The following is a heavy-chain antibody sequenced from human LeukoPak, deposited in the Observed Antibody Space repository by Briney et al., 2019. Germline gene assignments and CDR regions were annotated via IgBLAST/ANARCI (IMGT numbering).Heavy chain of an antibody. CDR3: ARDRGWGMDV. CDR2: INWNGGRP. CDR1: GFTFDDYG. D-gene: IGHD5-12*01. Sequence: GGSLRLSCAASGFTFDDYGMSWVRLAAGKGLEWVAGINWNGGRPGYADSVKGRFTISRDNAKNSLYLQMNSLRAEDTAVYYCARDRGWGMDVWGKGTTVTISS. J-gene: IGHJ6*03. V-gene: IGHV3-20*04.